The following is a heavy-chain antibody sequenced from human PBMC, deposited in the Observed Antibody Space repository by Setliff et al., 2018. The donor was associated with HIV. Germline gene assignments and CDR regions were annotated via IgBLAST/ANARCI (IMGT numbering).Heavy chain of an antibody. D-gene: IGHD6-19*01. CDR3: ARQQHSSDLKIWNY. V-gene: IGHV4-39*01. CDR1: GGSISGSNYY. J-gene: IGHJ4*02. CDR2: IYYSGST. Sequence: KPSETLSLTCTVSGGSISGSNYYWGWIRQPPGKGLEWVGGIYYSGSTYYSPSLKSRVTISVDTSKNQFSLTLTSVTAADTAVYYCARQQHSSDLKIWNYWGQGTLVTVSS.